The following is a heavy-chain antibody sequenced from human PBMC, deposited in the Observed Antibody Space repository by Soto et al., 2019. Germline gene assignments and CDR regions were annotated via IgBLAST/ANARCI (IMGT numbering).Heavy chain of an antibody. J-gene: IGHJ3*02. CDR3: ATDRVAFDM. Sequence: GASVKVSCKASGCMFTGYYIHWVRQAPGQGLEWMGWINPKSGGTKYAEKFQGRVSMTGDTSITTAYLELSSLTSDDTAVYYCATDRVAFDMWGQGTKVTVSS. V-gene: IGHV1-2*02. CDR2: INPKSGGT. D-gene: IGHD3-22*01. CDR1: GCMFTGYY.